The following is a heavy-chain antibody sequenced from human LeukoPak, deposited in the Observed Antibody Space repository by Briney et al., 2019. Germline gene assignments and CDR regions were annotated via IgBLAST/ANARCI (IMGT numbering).Heavy chain of an antibody. D-gene: IGHD3-3*01. CDR3: TTDFSHFDLSSGYYSY. J-gene: IGHJ4*02. V-gene: IGHV3-15*01. CDR2: IKDNIDCGTT. CDR1: GFSFTSAW. Sequence: AGGSLTLSCVASGFSFTSAWMVWARQSPGKGLECVSRIKDNIDCGTTDLAAPVKGRFTISSDDSRSTVYLQMDRLKTEDTAVYYYTTDFSHFDLSSGYYSYWGLGTLVTVSS.